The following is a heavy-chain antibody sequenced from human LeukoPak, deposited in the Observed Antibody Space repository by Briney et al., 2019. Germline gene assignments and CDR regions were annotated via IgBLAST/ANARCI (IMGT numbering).Heavy chain of an antibody. V-gene: IGHV3-23*01. Sequence: GGSLRLSCTTSGFAFSSYAMNWVRQAPGKGLEWVSGTGSTGVSTFYADSVKGRFTVSRDNSKNTLSLQMNSLRAEDTAVYYCAKDPGVVPAHYFDYWGQGTLVTVSS. CDR1: GFAFSSYA. J-gene: IGHJ4*02. CDR3: AKDPGVVPAHYFDY. CDR2: TGSTGVST. D-gene: IGHD2-2*01.